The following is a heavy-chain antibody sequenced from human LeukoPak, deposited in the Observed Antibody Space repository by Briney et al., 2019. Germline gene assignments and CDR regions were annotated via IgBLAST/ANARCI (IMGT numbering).Heavy chain of an antibody. J-gene: IGHJ3*02. CDR1: GFPVSSYY. V-gene: IGHV3-53*01. D-gene: IGHD6-13*01. Sequence: PGGSLRLSCVASGFPVSSYYMTWVRQAPGKGLEWVSVIYTGGSPYYADSVKGRFTISRGISKNAVYLQMNSLRAEDTAVYYCARDWVYDAFDIWGQGTMVTVSS. CDR2: IYTGGSP. CDR3: ARDWVYDAFDI.